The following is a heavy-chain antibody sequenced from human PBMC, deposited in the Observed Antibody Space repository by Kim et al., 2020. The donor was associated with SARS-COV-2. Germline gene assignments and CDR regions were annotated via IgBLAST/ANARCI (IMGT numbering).Heavy chain of an antibody. V-gene: IGHV4-39*01. Sequence: SETLSLTCTVSGGSISSSSYYWGWIRQPPGKGLEWIGSIYYSGSTYYNPSLKSRVTISVDTSKNQFSLKLSSVTAADTAVYYCARQRPPFYDDVWGSYRYLFDYWGQGTLVTVSS. D-gene: IGHD3-16*02. J-gene: IGHJ4*02. CDR1: GGSISSSSYY. CDR2: IYYSGST. CDR3: ARQRPPFYDDVWGSYRYLFDY.